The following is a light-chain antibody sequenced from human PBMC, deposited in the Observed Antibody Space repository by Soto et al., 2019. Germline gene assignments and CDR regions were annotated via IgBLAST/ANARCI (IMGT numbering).Light chain of an antibody. CDR2: LEGSGSY. CDR3: EIWDSNTHTV. Sequence: QPVLTQSSSASASLGSSVKLTCTLSSGHSSYIIAWHQQQPGKAPRYLMKLEGSGSYNKGSGVPDRFSGSSSGADRYLTISNLQFEDEADYYCEIWDSNTHTVFGGGTKVTVL. CDR1: SGHSSYI. V-gene: IGLV4-60*02. J-gene: IGLJ3*02.